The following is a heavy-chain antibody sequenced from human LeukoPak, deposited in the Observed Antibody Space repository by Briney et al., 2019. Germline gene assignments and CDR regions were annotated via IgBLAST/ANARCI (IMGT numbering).Heavy chain of an antibody. J-gene: IGHJ3*02. CDR3: AGEKFDI. Sequence: GGSLRLSCEASGFTFSNYAMSWVRQAPGKGLEWVAIISKDGSMRYYADSVKGRFTVSRDNSNNTLSLQMNSLKSVDTAVYYCAGEKFDIWGQGTMVTVSA. CDR1: GFTFSNYA. V-gene: IGHV3-30*04. CDR2: ISKDGSMR.